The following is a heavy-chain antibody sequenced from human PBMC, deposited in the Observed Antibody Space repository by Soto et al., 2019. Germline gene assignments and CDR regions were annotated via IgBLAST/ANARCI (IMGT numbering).Heavy chain of an antibody. CDR3: AKANQFSGNWYDY. CDR2: ISGGGDYT. J-gene: IGHJ5*01. CDR1: GFTFKSHA. Sequence: GGSLRLSCVASGFTFKSHAMTWVRQAPGKGLEWVSGISGGGDYTYYADSVKGRFTISRDDSKNTLYLQLNSLRAEDTAIYYCAKANQFSGNWYDYWGQGTLVTVSS. D-gene: IGHD6-25*01. V-gene: IGHV3-23*01.